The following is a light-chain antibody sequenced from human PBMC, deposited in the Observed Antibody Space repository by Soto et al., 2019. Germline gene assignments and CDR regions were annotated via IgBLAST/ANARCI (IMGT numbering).Light chain of an antibody. J-gene: IGLJ2*01. V-gene: IGLV2-14*03. CDR2: DVI. CDR3: SSFTSSTTEV. CDR1: SSDVGGFDY. Sequence: QSALTQPASVSGSPGQSITISCTGTSSDVGGFDYVSWYQQHPGKAPKLMIYDVINRPSGVSDRFSGFKSANTASLTISGLQAEDEAHYYCSSFTSSTTEVFGGGTKLTVL.